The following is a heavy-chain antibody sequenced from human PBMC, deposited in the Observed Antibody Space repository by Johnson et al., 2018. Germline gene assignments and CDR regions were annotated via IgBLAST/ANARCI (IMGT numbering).Heavy chain of an antibody. V-gene: IGHV1-8*01. D-gene: IGHD3-3*01. CDR3: AKAQPLFGVVIC. Sequence: QVQLVESVAEVKKPGASVKVSCKASGYTFTSYDINWVRQATGQGLEWMGWMNPNSGNTGYAQKFQGRVTMTRNTSISTAYMELSSLRSEDTAVYYCAKAQPLFGVVICWGQGTMVTVSS. CDR2: MNPNSGNT. J-gene: IGHJ3*01. CDR1: GYTFTSYD.